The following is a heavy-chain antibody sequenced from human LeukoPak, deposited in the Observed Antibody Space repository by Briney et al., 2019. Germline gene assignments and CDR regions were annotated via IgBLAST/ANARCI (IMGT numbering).Heavy chain of an antibody. J-gene: IGHJ3*02. CDR1: GGSISSRY. CDR3: ARDIGIDDAFDI. CDR2: IYYSGST. V-gene: IGHV4-59*11. D-gene: IGHD3-16*02. Sequence: SETLSLTCTVSGGSISSRYWSWIRQPPGKGLEWIGYIYYSGSTNYNPSLKSRVTISVDTSKNQFSLKLSSVTAADTAVYYCARDIGIDDAFDIWGQGTMVTVSS.